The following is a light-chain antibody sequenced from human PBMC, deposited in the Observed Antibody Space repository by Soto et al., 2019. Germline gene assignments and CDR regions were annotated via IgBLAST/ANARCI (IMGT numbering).Light chain of an antibody. CDR2: GSL. V-gene: IGKV3-20*01. CDR1: HLVVTDY. CDR3: PLFGRSVT. Sequence: DIVLTQSPGIMYLSPGVRATLSCRASHLVVTDYLHWYKQKPGQAPRLLIYGSLNRATGIPDRFSGSGSRTDFPLTINRLEPEDCAVYYCPLFGRSVTFGPWTKGYVK. J-gene: IGKJ3*01.